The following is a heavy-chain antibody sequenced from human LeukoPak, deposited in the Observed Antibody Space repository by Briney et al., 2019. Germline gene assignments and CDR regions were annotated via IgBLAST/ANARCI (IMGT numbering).Heavy chain of an antibody. CDR1: GFTFSSYW. D-gene: IGHD3-10*01. Sequence: GGSLRLSCAPSGFTFSSYWMSCVRPAPGKGLECVANIKQDGSEKYYVDSVKGRFTISRDNAKKSLYLQMNSLRAEDTAVYYCASCGMVRGVIYGDFDYWGQGTLVTVSS. CDR2: IKQDGSEK. J-gene: IGHJ4*02. CDR3: ASCGMVRGVIYGDFDY. V-gene: IGHV3-7*01.